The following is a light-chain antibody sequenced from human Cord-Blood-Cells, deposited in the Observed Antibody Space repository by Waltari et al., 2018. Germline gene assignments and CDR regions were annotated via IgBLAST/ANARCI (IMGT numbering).Light chain of an antibody. CDR3: QQYNSYSYT. CDR1: PSISSW. V-gene: IGKV1-5*03. J-gene: IGKJ2*01. Sequence: DIQMTQSPYTLSASVGDRVTITCRASPSISSWLAWYQRKPGKAPKLLIYKSSSLESGVPSRFSGSGSWTEFTRTISSLQPDDFATYYCQQYNSYSYTFCQGTKLEL. CDR2: KSS.